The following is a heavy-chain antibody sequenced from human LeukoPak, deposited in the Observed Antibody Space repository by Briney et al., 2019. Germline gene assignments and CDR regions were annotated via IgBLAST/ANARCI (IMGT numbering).Heavy chain of an antibody. D-gene: IGHD3-22*01. V-gene: IGHV3-9*01. J-gene: IGHJ3*02. CDR2: IIWDRGSI. CDR3: AKSRDYYDSSGDHAAFDI. CDR1: GFTLDDYS. Sequence: GGSLTLSCPASGFTLDDYSMHWVRQAPGNCLEWVSCIIWDRGSIVHADSVKGRFTISRDTDKHSLYLQMNSLRAEDTGMYYCAKSRDYYDSSGDHAAFDIWGQGTMVTVSS.